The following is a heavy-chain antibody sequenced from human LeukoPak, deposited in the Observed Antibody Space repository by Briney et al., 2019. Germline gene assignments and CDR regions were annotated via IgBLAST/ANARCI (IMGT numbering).Heavy chain of an antibody. Sequence: ASVKVSCKASGYTFNTYDINWVRQAAGQGLEWMGWMNPNSGNTGYAQKFQGRVTFTRDTSIRTAYMELSSLRSDDTAVYYCARDSKQLGPGAFDIWGQGTMVTVSS. V-gene: IGHV1-8*03. CDR2: MNPNSGNT. CDR3: ARDSKQLGPGAFDI. J-gene: IGHJ3*02. D-gene: IGHD6-6*01. CDR1: GYTFNTYD.